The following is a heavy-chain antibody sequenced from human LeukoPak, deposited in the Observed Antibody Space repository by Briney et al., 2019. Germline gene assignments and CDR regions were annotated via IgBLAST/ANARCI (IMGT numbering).Heavy chain of an antibody. D-gene: IGHD3-22*01. CDR1: GYTFTNYY. V-gene: IGHV1-46*01. CDR2: INPYRSST. Sequence: ASVTVSCKASGYTFTNYYMHWVRQPPGQGLEWMGIINPYRSSTSYAQKFQGRVTMTRDTSTSTVYMDLSSLRSEDTAVYYCARDPRLSSGYSTGILWYFDVWGRGTLGTVSS. J-gene: IGHJ2*01. CDR3: ARDPRLSSGYSTGILWYFDV.